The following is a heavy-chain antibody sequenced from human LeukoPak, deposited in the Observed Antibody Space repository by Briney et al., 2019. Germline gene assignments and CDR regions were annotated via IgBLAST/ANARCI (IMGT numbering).Heavy chain of an antibody. J-gene: IGHJ6*03. CDR2: IRSKAYGGTT. CDR1: GFTFGDYP. V-gene: IGHV3-49*03. D-gene: IGHD2-2*01. Sequence: GGSLRLSCTASGFTFGDYPMSWFRQAPGKGLEWVGFIRSKAYGGTTEYAASVKGRITISRDEYKSIAYLQMNSLKTEDTAVYYCSRLDQLLGSYYMDVWGKGTTVTVSS. CDR3: SRLDQLLGSYYMDV.